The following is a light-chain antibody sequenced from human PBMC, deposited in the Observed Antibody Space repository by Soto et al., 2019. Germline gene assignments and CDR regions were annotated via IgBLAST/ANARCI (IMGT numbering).Light chain of an antibody. J-gene: IGKJ2*01. CDR3: QQRSNWPPYS. CDR2: DAS. CDR1: QSVSSY. V-gene: IGKV3-11*01. Sequence: EIVLTQSPATLSLSPGERATLSCRASQSVSSYLAWYQQKPGQAPRLLIYDASNRASGIPARFSGSGTGTDCTHTSSSLEPEDFAVYYCQQRSNWPPYSFGQGTKLEIK.